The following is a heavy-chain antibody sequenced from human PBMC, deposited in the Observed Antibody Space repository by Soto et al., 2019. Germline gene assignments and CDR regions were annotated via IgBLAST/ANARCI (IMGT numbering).Heavy chain of an antibody. J-gene: IGHJ4*02. D-gene: IGHD2-2*01. CDR2: ISPYNGNT. Sequence: VPVKVSCKASRYIFTCYGITWVRQAPGQGLEWMGWISPYNGNTNYAQNLQGRVTMTTDTSTSTAFMELRNLRSDDTAVYYCARDFGGYCSSSSCYVYFDFWGQGTLVTVSS. V-gene: IGHV1-18*01. CDR3: ARDFGGYCSSSSCYVYFDF. CDR1: RYIFTCYG.